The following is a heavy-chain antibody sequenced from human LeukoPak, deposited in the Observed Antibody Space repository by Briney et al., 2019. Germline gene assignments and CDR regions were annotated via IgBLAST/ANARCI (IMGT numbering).Heavy chain of an antibody. D-gene: IGHD2-15*01. Sequence: GGTLRLSCAASGFTFSSYWMSWVRHAPGKGLEWVANIKQDGSEKYYVDSVKGRFTTSRDNAKNSLYLQMNSLRAEDTAVYYCARDRSRYCSGGSCSRFDCWGQGTLVTVSS. CDR1: GFTFSSYW. CDR3: ARDRSRYCSGGSCSRFDC. V-gene: IGHV3-7*04. CDR2: IKQDGSEK. J-gene: IGHJ4*02.